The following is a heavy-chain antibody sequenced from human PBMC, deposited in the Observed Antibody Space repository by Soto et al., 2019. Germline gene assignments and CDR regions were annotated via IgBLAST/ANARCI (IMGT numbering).Heavy chain of an antibody. Sequence: GKTLKISCQASGYRFSSHWITWVRQMPGRGLEGVGVIYPGDSDTRYSPSFQGHVTISADQSSSTAFLQWSSLEAADTAIYYCGRSSTLYGSASHFDYWAQGTSVTGSA. CDR3: GRSSTLYGSASHFDY. J-gene: IGHJ4*02. V-gene: IGHV5-51*01. CDR1: GYRFSSHW. D-gene: IGHD3-10*01. CDR2: IYPGDSDT.